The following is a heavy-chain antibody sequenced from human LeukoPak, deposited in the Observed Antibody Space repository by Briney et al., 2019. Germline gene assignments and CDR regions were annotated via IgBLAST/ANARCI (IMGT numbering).Heavy chain of an antibody. CDR3: ARDPVGAGFDY. CDR1: GFTFSSYW. CDR2: INSDGSST. D-gene: IGHD1-26*01. J-gene: IGHJ4*02. Sequence: GGSLRLSCAASGFTFSSYWMHWVRQAPGKGLVWVSRINSDGSSTSYADAVKGRFTISRDNAKNTAYLQMNSLRAEDTAVYYCARDPVGAGFDYWGQGTLVTVSS. V-gene: IGHV3-74*01.